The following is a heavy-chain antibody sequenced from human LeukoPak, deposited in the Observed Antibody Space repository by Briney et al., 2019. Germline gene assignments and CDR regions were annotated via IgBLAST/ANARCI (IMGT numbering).Heavy chain of an antibody. CDR3: ARDNDKVVDH. CDR1: GYTFSNYG. Sequence: ASVKVSCTTSGYTFSNYGISWVRQAPGQGLEWMGWITAYNGNRLYAQRFQGRITLTTNTSTSTSYMELRSLEYDDTAIYYCARDNDKVVDHWGQGTLVTVSS. V-gene: IGHV1-18*01. J-gene: IGHJ4*01. D-gene: IGHD1-1*01. CDR2: ITAYNGNR.